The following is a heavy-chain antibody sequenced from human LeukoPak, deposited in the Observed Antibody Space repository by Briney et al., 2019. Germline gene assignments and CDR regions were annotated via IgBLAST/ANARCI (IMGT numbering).Heavy chain of an antibody. Sequence: GGSLRLSCAASGFTFSSYGMHWVRQATGKGLEGVAFMRYDGSNKYHAHSVKGRFTISRDNSKNTLYLQMNSLRAEGTAVYYCAKDSDGTNDVGWFDPWGQETRVTVSS. CDR3: AKDSDGTNDVGWFDP. J-gene: IGHJ5*02. V-gene: IGHV3-30*02. CDR2: MRYDGSNK. CDR1: GFTFSSYG. D-gene: IGHD1-26*01.